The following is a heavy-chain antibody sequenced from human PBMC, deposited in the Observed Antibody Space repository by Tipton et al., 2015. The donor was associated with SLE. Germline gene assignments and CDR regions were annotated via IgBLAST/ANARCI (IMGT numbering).Heavy chain of an antibody. J-gene: IGHJ3*02. CDR3: ARDRAVLLGAFDI. CDR2: IYYSGST. Sequence: TLSLTCTVSGGSISSGSYYWRWIRQPAGKGLEWIGRIYYSGSTYYNPSLKSRVTISVDTSKNQFSLKLSSVTAADTAVYYCARDRAVLLGAFDIWGQGTMVTVSS. CDR1: GGSISSGSYY. D-gene: IGHD3-10*01. V-gene: IGHV4-39*02.